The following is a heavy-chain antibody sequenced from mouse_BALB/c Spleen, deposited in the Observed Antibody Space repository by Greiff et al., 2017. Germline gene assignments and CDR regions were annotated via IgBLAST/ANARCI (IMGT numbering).Heavy chain of an antibody. V-gene: IGHV2-9*02. CDR2: IWAGGST. Sequence: QVQLKQSGPGLVAPSQSLSITCTVSGFSLTSYGVHWVRQPPGKGLEWLGVIWAGGSTNYNSALMSRLSISKDNSKSQVFLKMNSLQTYDTAMYYCARGYWYFDVWGAGTTVTVSS. J-gene: IGHJ1*01. CDR1: GFSLTSYG. CDR3: ARGYWYFDV.